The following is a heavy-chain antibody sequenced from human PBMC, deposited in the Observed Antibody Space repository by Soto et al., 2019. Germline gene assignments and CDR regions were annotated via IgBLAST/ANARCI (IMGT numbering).Heavy chain of an antibody. CDR1: GGSFSGYY. V-gene: IGHV4-34*01. J-gene: IGHJ6*03. D-gene: IGHD3-3*01. Sequence: SETLSLTCAVYGGSFSGYYWSRIRQPPGKGLEWIGEINHSGSTNYNPSLKSRVTISVDTSKDQFSLKLSSVTAADTAVYYCARGGLRFLESYRDRPRYYYMDVWGKGTTVTVSS. CDR3: ARGGLRFLESYRDRPRYYYMDV. CDR2: INHSGST.